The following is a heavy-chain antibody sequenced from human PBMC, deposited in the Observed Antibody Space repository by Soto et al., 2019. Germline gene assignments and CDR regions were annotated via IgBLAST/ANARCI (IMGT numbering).Heavy chain of an antibody. V-gene: IGHV3-48*02. CDR2: ISRSSTGI. J-gene: IGHJ6*02. Sequence: EVQLVESGGGLVQPGGSLRLSCAASGFTFSLYSMSWVRQALGKGLEWVSYISRSSTGIHYADSVKGRFTISRDDATNSMHLQMNSLSDGDTAVYYCARAVTWGLDVWGQGTTVSISS. CDR3: ARAVTWGLDV. D-gene: IGHD3-10*01. CDR1: GFTFSLYS.